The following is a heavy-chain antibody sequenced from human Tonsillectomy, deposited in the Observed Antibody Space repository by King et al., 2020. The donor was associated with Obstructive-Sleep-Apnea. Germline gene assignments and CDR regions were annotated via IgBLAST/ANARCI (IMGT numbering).Heavy chain of an antibody. CDR1: GGSITNSGHY. D-gene: IGHD3-22*01. CDR3: ARGLLPLYYYDSSGYFDYFNF. V-gene: IGHV4-39*07. CDR2: IYDTGNT. Sequence: QLQESGPGLVRPSETLSLTCTVSGGSITNSGHYWGWIRQPPGKGLEWIGSIYDTGNTYYNPSLKSRVTIPVDTSENDFSLTLRSVTAADTAVYFCARGLLPLYYYDSSGYFDYFNFWGQGTLVTVSS. J-gene: IGHJ4*02.